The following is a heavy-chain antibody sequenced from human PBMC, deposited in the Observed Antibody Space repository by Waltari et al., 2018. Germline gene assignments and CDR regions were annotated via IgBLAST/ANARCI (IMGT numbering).Heavy chain of an antibody. CDR3: ARDRRYYDSSGYPDY. Sequence: QVQLVQSGAEVKKPGASVKVSCKASGYTFTSYYMHWVRQAPGQGLEWMGRINPNSGGTNYAQKFQGRVTMTRDTSISTAYMELSRLRSDDTAVYYCARDRRYYDSSGYPDYWGQGTLVTVSS. CDR1: GYTFTSYY. J-gene: IGHJ4*02. D-gene: IGHD3-22*01. CDR2: INPNSGGT. V-gene: IGHV1-2*06.